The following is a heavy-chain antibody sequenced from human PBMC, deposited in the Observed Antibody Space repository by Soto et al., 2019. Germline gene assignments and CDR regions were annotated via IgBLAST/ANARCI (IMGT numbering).Heavy chain of an antibody. D-gene: IGHD6-19*01. CDR1: CYSITSISYY. CDR3: ARRAVAKGAYYFDY. Sequence: SATLSLTCTVYCYSITSISYYWGWIRQPPGKGLEWIGSIYYSGSTYYNPSLKSRVTISVDTSKNQFSLKLSSVTAADTAVYYCARRAVAKGAYYFDYWGQGTLVTVSS. V-gene: IGHV4-39*01. J-gene: IGHJ4*02. CDR2: IYYSGST.